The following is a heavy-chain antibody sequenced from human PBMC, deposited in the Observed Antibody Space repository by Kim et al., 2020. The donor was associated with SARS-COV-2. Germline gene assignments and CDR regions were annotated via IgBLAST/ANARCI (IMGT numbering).Heavy chain of an antibody. V-gene: IGHV3-74*01. Sequence: SSTSSADSVKGRFTISRDNAKNTLYLQMNSLRAEDTAVYYCASGTYYSDYWGQGTLVTVSS. CDR2: SST. CDR3: ASGTYYSDY. J-gene: IGHJ4*02. D-gene: IGHD1-26*01.